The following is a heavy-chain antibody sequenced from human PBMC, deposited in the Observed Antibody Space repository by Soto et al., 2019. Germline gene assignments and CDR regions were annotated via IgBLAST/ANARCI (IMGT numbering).Heavy chain of an antibody. CDR2: IKSKTDGGTT. CDR3: LTDPYYDNSGLYFVDYFHH. V-gene: IGHV3-15*01. D-gene: IGHD3-22*01. CDR1: GFTFSNAW. J-gene: IGHJ1*01. Sequence: GGSLRLSCAASGFTFSNAWMSWVRQAPGKGLEWVGRIKSKTDGGTTDYPAPAKGRFTVSRGDSRNTVYLQMNSLKTEDTAVYYCLTDPYYDNSGLYFVDYFHHWGQGTLVTVSS.